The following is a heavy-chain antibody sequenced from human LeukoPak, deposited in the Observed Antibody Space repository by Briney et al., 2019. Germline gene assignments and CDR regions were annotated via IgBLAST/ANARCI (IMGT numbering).Heavy chain of an antibody. CDR1: GYSFTNYW. CDR3: ASPYPREYCSTSSCYFNY. D-gene: IGHD2-2*01. V-gene: IGHV5-51*01. CDR2: IYPGDSGT. J-gene: IGHJ4*02. Sequence: GESLKISCKASGYSFTNYWIGWVRQMPGKGLEWMGIIYPGDSGTRYSPSFQGQVTISADRSISTAYLQWSSLKASDTAMYYCASPYPREYCSTSSCYFNYWGQGTLVTVSS.